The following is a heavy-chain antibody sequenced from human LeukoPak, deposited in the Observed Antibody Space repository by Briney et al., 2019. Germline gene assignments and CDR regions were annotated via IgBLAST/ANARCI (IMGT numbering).Heavy chain of an antibody. CDR2: IYYSGST. J-gene: IGHJ4*02. Sequence: PSETLSLTCTVSGGSISSSSYYWGWIRQPPGKGLEWIGSIYYSGSTYYNPSLKSRVTISVGTSKNQFSLKLSSVTAADTAVYYCARKIAAAGTENFDYWGQGTLVTVSS. D-gene: IGHD6-13*01. CDR3: ARKIAAAGTENFDY. V-gene: IGHV4-39*07. CDR1: GGSISSSSYY.